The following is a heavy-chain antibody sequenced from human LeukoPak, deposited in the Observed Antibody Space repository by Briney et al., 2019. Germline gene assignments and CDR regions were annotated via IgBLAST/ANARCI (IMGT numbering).Heavy chain of an antibody. D-gene: IGHD2-21*02. CDR1: GFTFSDYY. V-gene: IGHV3-11*04. J-gene: IGHJ2*01. CDR2: ISSSGSTI. Sequence: KPGGSLRLSCAASGFTFSDYYMSWIRQAPGKGLEWVSYISSSGSTIYYADSVKGRFTISRDNAKNTLYLQMNSLRAEDTAVYYCARDLQGADWVWYFDLWGRGTLVTVSS. CDR3: ARDLQGADWVWYFDL.